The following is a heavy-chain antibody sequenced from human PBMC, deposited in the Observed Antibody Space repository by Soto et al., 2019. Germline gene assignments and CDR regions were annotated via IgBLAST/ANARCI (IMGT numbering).Heavy chain of an antibody. CDR1: GGTFSSYT. Sequence: SVKVSCKASGGTFSSYTISWVRQAPGQGLEWMGRIIPILGIANYAQKFQGRVTITADKSTSTAYMELSSLRSEDTAVYYCARDLSSSHSQYWGQGTLVTVSS. J-gene: IGHJ4*02. CDR2: IIPILGIA. CDR3: ARDLSSSHSQY. V-gene: IGHV1-69*04.